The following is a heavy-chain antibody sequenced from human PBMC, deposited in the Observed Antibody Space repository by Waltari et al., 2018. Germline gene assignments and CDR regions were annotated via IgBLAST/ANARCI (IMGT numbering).Heavy chain of an antibody. J-gene: IGHJ6*02. CDR3: ASSTTVVTHYYYYCMDV. CDR1: GGSISSYY. Sequence: QVQLQESGPGLVKPSETLSLTCTASGGSISSYYWSWIRQPPGEGLEWIGYIDYSGSTNYNPPLNGRVSISVDTSKNQVSLKLGSVTAADTAVYYCASSTTVVTHYYYYCMDVWGQGTTVTVSS. D-gene: IGHD4-17*01. CDR2: IDYSGST. V-gene: IGHV4-59*08.